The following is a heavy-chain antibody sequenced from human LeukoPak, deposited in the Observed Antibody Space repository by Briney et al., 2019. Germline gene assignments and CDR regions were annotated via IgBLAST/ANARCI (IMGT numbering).Heavy chain of an antibody. V-gene: IGHV4-59*01. Sequence: PSETLSLTCTVSGGSISSYYWSWIRQPPGKGLEWIGYIYYSGSTNYNPSPKSRVTISVDTSKNQFSLKLSSVTAADTAVYYCARSYSSGWLDYWGQGTLVTVSS. CDR1: GGSISSYY. CDR2: IYYSGST. J-gene: IGHJ4*02. CDR3: ARSYSSGWLDY. D-gene: IGHD6-19*01.